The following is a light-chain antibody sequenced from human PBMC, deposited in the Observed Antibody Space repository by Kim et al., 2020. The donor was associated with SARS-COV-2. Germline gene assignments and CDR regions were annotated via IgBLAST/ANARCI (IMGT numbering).Light chain of an antibody. J-gene: IGLJ3*02. CDR3: QAWDSSTGV. V-gene: IGLV3-1*01. Sequence: VTPRQTASSTCSGDKWGDKYVCWYQQKPGQSPVRVIYEDSRRPSGIPERFLGSNSGNTATLTISGTQAMDEADYYCQAWDSSTGVFGGGTQLTVL. CDR1: KWGDKY. CDR2: EDS.